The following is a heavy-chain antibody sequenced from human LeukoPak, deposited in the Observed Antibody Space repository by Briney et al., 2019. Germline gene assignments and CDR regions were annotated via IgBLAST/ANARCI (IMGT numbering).Heavy chain of an antibody. CDR3: ARVMAAAGTFSPYYYYYGMDV. CDR2: ISSSSSYI. Sequence: GGSLRLSCAASGFTFSSYSMNWVRQAPGKGLEWVSSISSSSSYIYYADSVKGRFTISRDIAKNSLYLQMNSLRAEDTAVYYCARVMAAAGTFSPYYYYYGMDVWGQGTTVTVSS. J-gene: IGHJ6*02. CDR1: GFTFSSYS. D-gene: IGHD6-13*01. V-gene: IGHV3-21*01.